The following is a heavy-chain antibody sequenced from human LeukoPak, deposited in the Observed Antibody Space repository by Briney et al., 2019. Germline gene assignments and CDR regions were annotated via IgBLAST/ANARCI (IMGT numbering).Heavy chain of an antibody. CDR1: GFTFSSYA. V-gene: IGHV3-21*01. J-gene: IGHJ6*02. CDR3: ARDAAYRDGMDV. CDR2: ISSSSSYI. Sequence: GGSLRLSCAASGFTFSSYAMSWVRQAPGKGLEWVSSISSSSSYIYYADSVKGRFTISRDNAKNSLYLQMNSLRAEDTAVYYCARDAAYRDGMDVWGQGTTVAVSS. D-gene: IGHD3-16*02.